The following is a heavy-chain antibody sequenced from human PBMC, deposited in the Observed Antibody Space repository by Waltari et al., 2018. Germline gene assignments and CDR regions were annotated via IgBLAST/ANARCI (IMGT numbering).Heavy chain of an antibody. V-gene: IGHV3-74*01. Sequence: EVQLVDSGGGLVQPGGSLRLPCASSGFPFSPYWMNWVRQAPGKGLVWVSRINNDGSSTSYADSVKGRFTISRDNARNTLYLQMSSLRVEDTAVYYCARDYGMDVWGQGTTVTVSS. CDR3: ARDYGMDV. CDR1: GFPFSPYW. J-gene: IGHJ6*02. CDR2: INNDGSST.